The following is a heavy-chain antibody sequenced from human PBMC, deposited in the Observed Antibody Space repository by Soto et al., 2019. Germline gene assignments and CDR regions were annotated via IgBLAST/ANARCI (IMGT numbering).Heavy chain of an antibody. CDR2: ISWNSGSI. D-gene: IGHD2-15*01. J-gene: IGHJ4*02. V-gene: IGHV3-9*01. Sequence: GGSLRLSCAASGFTFDDYAMHWVRQAPGKGLEWVSGISWNSGSIGYADSVKGRFTISRDNAKNSLYLQMNSLRAEDTALYYCAKDIGGPNRGYFDYWGQGTLVTVSS. CDR3: AKDIGGPNRGYFDY. CDR1: GFTFDDYA.